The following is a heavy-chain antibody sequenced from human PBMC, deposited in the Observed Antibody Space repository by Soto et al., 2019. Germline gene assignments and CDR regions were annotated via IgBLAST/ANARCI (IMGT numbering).Heavy chain of an antibody. Sequence: PGASLKISCKGSGYSFTSYWIGWVRQMPGKGLEWMGITYPGDSDTRYSPSFQGQVTISADKSISTAYLKWSSLKASDTAMYYCAARFLFTGQVFDFWGKGKMVPVS. CDR2: TYPGDSDT. CDR3: AARFLFTGQVFDF. V-gene: IGHV5-51*01. CDR1: GYSFTSYW. D-gene: IGHD3-16*01. J-gene: IGHJ3*01.